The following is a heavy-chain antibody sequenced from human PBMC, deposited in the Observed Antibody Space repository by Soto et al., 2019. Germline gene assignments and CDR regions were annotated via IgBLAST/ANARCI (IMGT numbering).Heavy chain of an antibody. CDR1: GGTFSSYA. J-gene: IGHJ6*02. Sequence: SVKVSCKASGGTFSSYAISWVRQAPGQGLEWMGGIIPIFGTANYAQKFQGRVTITADESTSTAYMELSSLRSEDTAVYYCATGIVVVTAFYYYYGMDVWGQGTTVTVSS. CDR2: IIPIFGTA. V-gene: IGHV1-69*13. D-gene: IGHD2-21*02. CDR3: ATGIVVVTAFYYYYGMDV.